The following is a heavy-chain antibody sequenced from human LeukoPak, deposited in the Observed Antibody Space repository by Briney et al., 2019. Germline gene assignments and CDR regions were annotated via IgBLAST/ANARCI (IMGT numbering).Heavy chain of an antibody. CDR3: ARAGPGIFGWFDP. Sequence: ASPKVSCEAPGYTFTSYVISRVPQTLEQRLEWRGWISDYNGNTNYAQKLQGRVTMTTDTSTSTAYMELRSLRSDDTAVYYCARAGPGIFGWFDPWGQGTRVSVS. CDR1: GYTFTSYV. J-gene: IGHJ5*02. D-gene: IGHD3-10*02. V-gene: IGHV1-18*01. CDR2: ISDYNGNT.